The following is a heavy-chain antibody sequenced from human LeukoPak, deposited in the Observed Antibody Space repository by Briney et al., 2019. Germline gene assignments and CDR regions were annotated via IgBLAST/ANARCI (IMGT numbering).Heavy chain of an antibody. CDR3: ARLGAVADYYFDY. Sequence: MSGESLKISCKGSGYSFTTYWIGWVRQMPGKGLEWMGIIYPGDSDTRYSPSFQRHVTISADKSISTAYLQWNSLKASDTAMYYCARLGAVADYYFDYWGQGTLVTVSS. J-gene: IGHJ4*02. D-gene: IGHD6-19*01. CDR1: GYSFTTYW. CDR2: IYPGDSDT. V-gene: IGHV5-51*03.